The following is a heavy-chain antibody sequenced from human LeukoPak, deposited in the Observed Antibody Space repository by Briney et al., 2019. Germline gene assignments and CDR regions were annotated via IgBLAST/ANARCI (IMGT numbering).Heavy chain of an antibody. J-gene: IGHJ4*02. CDR1: GFTFSSYS. CDR3: ARGYSGYGIDY. D-gene: IGHD5-12*01. V-gene: IGHV3-21*01. Sequence: RGSLRLSCAASGFTFSSYSMNWVRKAPGKGLEWVSSISSSSSYIYYADSVKGRFTISRDNAKNSLYLQMNSLRAEDTAVYYCARGYSGYGIDYWGQGTLVTVSS. CDR2: ISSSSSYI.